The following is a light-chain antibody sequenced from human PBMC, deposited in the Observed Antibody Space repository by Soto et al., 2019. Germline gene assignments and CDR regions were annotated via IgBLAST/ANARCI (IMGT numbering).Light chain of an antibody. CDR1: QSVGRN. J-gene: IGKJ2*01. CDR2: GTS. Sequence: EIVMTQSPVALPVSPGERAALSCRASQSVGRNFARYQQRPGQAPRVLIYGTSTRATGVPARVSGSGSGTDFTLTISSLQSEDFAVYYCQQYNNWPYTCGQGTRLEIK. V-gene: IGKV3-15*01. CDR3: QQYNNWPYT.